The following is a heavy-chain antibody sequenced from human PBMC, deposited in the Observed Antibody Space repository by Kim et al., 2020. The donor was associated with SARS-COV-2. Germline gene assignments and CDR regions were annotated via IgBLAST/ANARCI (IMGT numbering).Heavy chain of an antibody. D-gene: IGHD4-4*01. CDR2: ISDDESMK. CDR1: GFTFSYHA. V-gene: IGHV3-30-3*01. CDR3: ARADYTNYPCDY. J-gene: IGHJ4*02. Sequence: GGSLRLSCEASGFTFSYHALTWVRPAPGKGLEWVAVISDDESMKYYADSVKGRFTISRDNSKNVLFLQMSSLRAEDTAVYYCARADYTNYPCDYWGQGTL.